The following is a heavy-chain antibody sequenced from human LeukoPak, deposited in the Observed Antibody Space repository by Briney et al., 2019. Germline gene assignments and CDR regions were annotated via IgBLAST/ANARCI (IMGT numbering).Heavy chain of an antibody. CDR1: GFTFSTYA. Sequence: PGGSLRLSCAASGFTFSTYAMHWVRQAPGKGLEWVAVILYDGTNQYYADSVKGRFTISRDNSRNTLYLQMNSLKVEDTAVYYCARRHFDAFDIWGQGTVVTVSS. J-gene: IGHJ3*02. V-gene: IGHV3-30-3*01. CDR3: ARRHFDAFDI. CDR2: ILYDGTNQ.